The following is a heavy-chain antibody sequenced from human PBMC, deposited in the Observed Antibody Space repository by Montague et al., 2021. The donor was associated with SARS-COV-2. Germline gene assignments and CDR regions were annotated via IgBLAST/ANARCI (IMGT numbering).Heavy chain of an antibody. D-gene: IGHD1-26*01. J-gene: IGHJ6*02. CDR1: GFSLSTSGMC. V-gene: IGHV2-70*01. Sequence: PALVKPTQTLTLTCTFSGFSLSTSGMCVSWIRQPPGKALEWLALIDWDDDKYYSTSLKTRLTISKDTSKNQVVLTMTNMDPVDTATYYCARIPTGGSYYDYYYYGMDVRGQGTTVTVSS. CDR2: IDWDDDK. CDR3: ARIPTGGSYYDYYYYGMDV.